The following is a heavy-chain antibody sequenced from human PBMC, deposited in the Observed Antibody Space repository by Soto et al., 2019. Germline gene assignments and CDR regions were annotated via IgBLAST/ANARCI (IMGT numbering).Heavy chain of an antibody. CDR3: ARVDPSTPHGASIYGP. Sequence: SETLSLTCAVDGGSFSGYYWSWIRQPPGKGLEWIGEINHSGSTNYNPSLKSRVTISVDTSKNQFSLKLSSVTAADTAVYYCARVDPSTPHGASIYGPWGQGTLVTVSS. V-gene: IGHV4-34*01. CDR1: GGSFSGYY. D-gene: IGHD2-8*01. J-gene: IGHJ5*02. CDR2: INHSGST.